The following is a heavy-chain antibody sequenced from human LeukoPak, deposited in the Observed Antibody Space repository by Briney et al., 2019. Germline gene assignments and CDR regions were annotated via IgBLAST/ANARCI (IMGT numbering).Heavy chain of an antibody. D-gene: IGHD6-19*01. Sequence: HGESLKISCKGSGYSFTSYWIVWVRQMPGKGLELMGIIYPGDPDTRYSPSFQGQVTISADKSINIAYLQWNSLKASDTAMYFCARPPQGSSGSKGFDYWGQGPLVTVSS. CDR3: ARPPQGSSGSKGFDY. CDR2: IYPGDPDT. CDR1: GYSFTSYW. V-gene: IGHV5-51*01. J-gene: IGHJ4*02.